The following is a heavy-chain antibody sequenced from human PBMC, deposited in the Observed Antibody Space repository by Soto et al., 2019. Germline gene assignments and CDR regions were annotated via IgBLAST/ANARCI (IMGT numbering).Heavy chain of an antibody. CDR3: ARVNTAIITDDYHRYGMDV. Sequence: SLRLSCAASGFTFSSYGMHWVRQAPGKGLEWVAVIWFDGSNKYYADSLRGRFTISRDNSKNTLYLQLNSLRAEDTAVYYCARVNTAIITDDYHRYGMDVWSQGTTVTVSS. CDR1: GFTFSSYG. CDR2: IWFDGSNK. V-gene: IGHV3-33*01. J-gene: IGHJ6*02. D-gene: IGHD5-18*01.